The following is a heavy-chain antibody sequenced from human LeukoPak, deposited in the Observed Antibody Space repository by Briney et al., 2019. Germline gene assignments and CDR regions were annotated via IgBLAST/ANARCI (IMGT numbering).Heavy chain of an antibody. D-gene: IGHD6-19*01. Sequence: MTSETLSLTCTVSGGSISPYYWTWIRQPPGKGLEWIGYIYYSGYTDYNPSLKGRVTISVDTSKNQLSLRLGSVTAADTAVYHCARGLPGYSGGDDAFDIWGQGTMVTVSS. CDR3: ARGLPGYSGGDDAFDI. CDR2: IYYSGYT. V-gene: IGHV4-59*01. CDR1: GGSISPYY. J-gene: IGHJ3*02.